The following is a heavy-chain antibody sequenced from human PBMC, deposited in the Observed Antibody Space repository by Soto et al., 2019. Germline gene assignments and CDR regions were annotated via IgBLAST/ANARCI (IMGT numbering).Heavy chain of an antibody. J-gene: IGHJ4*02. V-gene: IGHV4-34*01. D-gene: IGHD2-15*01. CDR1: GDSFSGYY. CDR2: VDHSGSA. Sequence: QEQVQQWGAGLLKPSETLSLTCAVHGDSFSGYYWSWIRQSPGKGLEWIGEVDHSGSANYNPSLTSRVRMSVDTSSQQVSLKLRSVTAADTAVYYCARRIAKIVVVFDSWGQGTLVTVSS. CDR3: ARRIAKIVVVFDS.